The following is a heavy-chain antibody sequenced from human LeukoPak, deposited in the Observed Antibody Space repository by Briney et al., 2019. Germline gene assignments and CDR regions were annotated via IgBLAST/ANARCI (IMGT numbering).Heavy chain of an antibody. J-gene: IGHJ3*02. D-gene: IGHD3-9*01. CDR2: ISSSSSTI. CDR1: GFTFSSYS. V-gene: IGHV3-48*01. Sequence: GGSLRLSCAASGFTFSSYSMNWVRQAPGKGLEWVSYISSSSSTIYYADSVKGRFTISRDNAKNSLYLQMNSLRAEDTAVYYCESFGIRYFDWFHIPHDAFDIWGQGTMVTVSS. CDR3: ESFGIRYFDWFHIPHDAFDI.